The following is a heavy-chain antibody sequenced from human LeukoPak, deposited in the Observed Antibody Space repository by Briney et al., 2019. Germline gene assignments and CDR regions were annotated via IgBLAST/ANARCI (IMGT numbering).Heavy chain of an antibody. Sequence: ASVKVPCKASGYTFTSYSITWVRQAPGQGLEWMGWISGYNGNTNYAQKFQGRVTMTTDTSTSTAYMELRSLTSDDTAVYYCANSPARNYYDSNGYSDYWGQGTLVTVSS. J-gene: IGHJ4*02. CDR1: GYTFTSYS. CDR3: ANSPARNYYDSNGYSDY. D-gene: IGHD3-22*01. CDR2: ISGYNGNT. V-gene: IGHV1-18*01.